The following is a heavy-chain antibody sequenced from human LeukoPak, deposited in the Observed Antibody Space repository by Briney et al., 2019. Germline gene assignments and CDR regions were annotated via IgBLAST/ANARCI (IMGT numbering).Heavy chain of an antibody. D-gene: IGHD6-13*01. CDR1: GFAFNSYA. J-gene: IGHJ4*02. V-gene: IGHV3-23*01. CDR3: AKTRSWLNELDY. CDR2: ISGSGGST. Sequence: GGSLRLSCAASGFAFNSYAMSWVRQAPGKGLEWVSAISGSGGSTYYADSVKGRFTISRDNSKNTLYLQMNSLRAEDTAVYYCAKTRSWLNELDYWGQGTPVTVSS.